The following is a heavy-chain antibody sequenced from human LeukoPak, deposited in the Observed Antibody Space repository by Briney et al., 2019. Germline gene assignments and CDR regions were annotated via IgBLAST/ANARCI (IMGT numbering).Heavy chain of an antibody. D-gene: IGHD1-26*01. Sequence: GGSLRLSCAVSGFTFSSYEMNWVRQAPGKGLEWVSYISSSGTYIYYADSVKGRFTISRDNAKNSLYLQMNSLRAEDTGVYYCARGRGVVATTTQADWGQGTLVTVSS. CDR3: ARGRGVVATTTQAD. CDR2: ISSSGTYI. J-gene: IGHJ4*02. V-gene: IGHV3-48*03. CDR1: GFTFSSYE.